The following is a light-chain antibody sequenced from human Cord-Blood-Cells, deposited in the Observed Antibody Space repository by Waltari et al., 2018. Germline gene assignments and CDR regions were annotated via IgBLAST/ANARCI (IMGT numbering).Light chain of an antibody. CDR1: QSVSSSY. Sequence: EIALTQSPGTLSLSPGSRATLYCRASQSVSSSYLAWYQQKPGQAPRLLIDGASSRATGIPDRFSGRGSGTDFTLTISRLEPEDFAVYYCQQYGSSPQTFGQGTKVEIK. J-gene: IGKJ1*01. V-gene: IGKV3-20*01. CDR3: QQYGSSPQT. CDR2: GAS.